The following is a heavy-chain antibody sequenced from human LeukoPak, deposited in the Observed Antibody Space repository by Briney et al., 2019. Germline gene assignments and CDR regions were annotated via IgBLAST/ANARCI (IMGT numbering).Heavy chain of an antibody. V-gene: IGHV3-64D*09. Sequence: GGSLRLSCSASGFTFSSYAMHWVRQAPGKGLEYVSAISSNGGSTYYADSVKGRFTISRDNSKNTLYLQMSSLRAEDTAVYYCVKGGYSSSATVDYYGMDVWGQGTTVTVSS. CDR3: VKGGYSSSATVDYYGMDV. CDR1: GFTFSSYA. D-gene: IGHD6-13*01. CDR2: ISSNGGST. J-gene: IGHJ6*02.